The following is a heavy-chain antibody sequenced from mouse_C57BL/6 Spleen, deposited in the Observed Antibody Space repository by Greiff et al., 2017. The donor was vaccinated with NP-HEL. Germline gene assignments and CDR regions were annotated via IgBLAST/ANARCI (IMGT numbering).Heavy chain of an antibody. J-gene: IGHJ3*01. V-gene: IGHV1-82*01. Sequence: VQLQQSGPELVKPGASVKISCKASGYAFSSSWMNWVKQRPGKGLEWIGRIYPGDGDTNYNGKFKGKAILTADKSSSTAYMQLSSLTSEDSAVYYCARNSNYWFAYWGQGTLVTVSA. CDR1: GYAFSSSW. CDR2: IYPGDGDT. CDR3: ARNSNYWFAY. D-gene: IGHD2-5*01.